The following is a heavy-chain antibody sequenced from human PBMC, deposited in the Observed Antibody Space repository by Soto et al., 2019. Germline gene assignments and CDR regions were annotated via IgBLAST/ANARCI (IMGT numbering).Heavy chain of an antibody. V-gene: IGHV3-23*01. CDR2: VDSSGGIT. Sequence: EVQLLESGGDLVQPGGSLRLSCVASGISFTTFLMSWVRQAPGKGLEWVSSVDSSGGITYYADSVKGRFTISRDNSKNTLYLQMPSLSDEDTAIYYCAHGGSGTYGGQGTLVTVSS. CDR1: GISFTTFL. D-gene: IGHD2-15*01. CDR3: AHGGSGTY. J-gene: IGHJ4*02.